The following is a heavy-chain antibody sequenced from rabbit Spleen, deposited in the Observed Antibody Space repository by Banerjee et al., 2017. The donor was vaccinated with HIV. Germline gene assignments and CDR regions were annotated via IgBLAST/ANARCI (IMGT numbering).Heavy chain of an antibody. D-gene: IGHD1-1*01. V-gene: IGHV1S45*01. Sequence: QEQLVESGGGLVQPEGSLTLTCTASRFSFSSSYWICWVRQAPGKGLEWIGCIYTGSGRTYYATWAKGRFTISETSSTTVTLQMTSLTVADTASYFCARGGGYTRLDLWGPGTLVTVS. CDR3: ARGGGYTRLDL. CDR1: RFSFSSSYW. J-gene: IGHJ3*01. CDR2: IYTGSGRT.